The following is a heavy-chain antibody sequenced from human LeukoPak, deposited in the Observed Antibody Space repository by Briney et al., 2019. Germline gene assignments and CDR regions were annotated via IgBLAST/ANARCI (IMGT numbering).Heavy chain of an antibody. CDR2: IYYSGST. J-gene: IGHJ5*02. CDR1: GGSISSYY. D-gene: IGHD3-16*02. CDR3: ARVSTANWFDP. Sequence: PSETLSLTCTLSGGSISSYYWSWIRQPPGKGLEWIGYIYYSGSTNYNPSLKSRVTISVDTSKNQFSLKLSSVTAADTAVYYCARVSTANWFDPWGQGTLVTVSS. V-gene: IGHV4-59*01.